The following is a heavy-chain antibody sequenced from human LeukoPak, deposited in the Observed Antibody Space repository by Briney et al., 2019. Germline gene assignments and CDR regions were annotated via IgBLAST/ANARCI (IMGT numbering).Heavy chain of an antibody. CDR1: GVSLSTSGMR. V-gene: IGHV2-70*04. Sequence: ESGPTLVNPTQTLTLTCTFSGVSLSTSGMRVSWIRQPPGKALEWLARIDWDDDKFYSTSLKTRLTISKDTSKNQVVLTMTNMDPVDTATYYCARTNYGDYRNWFDPWGQGTLVTVSS. J-gene: IGHJ5*02. CDR2: IDWDDDK. D-gene: IGHD4-17*01. CDR3: ARTNYGDYRNWFDP.